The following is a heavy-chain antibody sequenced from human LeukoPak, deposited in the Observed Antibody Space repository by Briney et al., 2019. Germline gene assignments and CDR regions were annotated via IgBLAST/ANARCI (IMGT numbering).Heavy chain of an antibody. CDR2: IRGSGDRT. D-gene: IGHD6-19*01. CDR3: ARPSVAGHYGRFGY. V-gene: IGHV3-23*01. J-gene: IGHJ4*02. CDR1: GFTFSSYA. Sequence: PGGSLRLSCAASGFTFSSYAMRWVRQAPGKGLEWVSLIRGSGDRTYYADSVKGRFTISRDNSKDTVYLQTKSLRAEDTALYYCARPSVAGHYGRFGYWGLGTLVTVSS.